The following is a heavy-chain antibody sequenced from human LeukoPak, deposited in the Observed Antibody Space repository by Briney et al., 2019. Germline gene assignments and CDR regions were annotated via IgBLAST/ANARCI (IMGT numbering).Heavy chain of an antibody. CDR1: GFTFSSYA. J-gene: IGHJ5*02. Sequence: GGSLRLSCAASGFTFSSYAMHWVRQAPGKGLEWVAVISYDGSNKYYADSVKGRFTISRDNSKNTLYLQINSLRAEDTAVYYCARAIAAAGTGWFDPWGQGTLVTVSS. V-gene: IGHV3-30*04. D-gene: IGHD6-13*01. CDR3: ARAIAAAGTGWFDP. CDR2: ISYDGSNK.